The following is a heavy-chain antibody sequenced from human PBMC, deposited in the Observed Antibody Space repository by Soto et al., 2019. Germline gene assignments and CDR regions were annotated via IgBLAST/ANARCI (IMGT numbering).Heavy chain of an antibody. CDR1: GFTFSSYG. CDR2: IWYDGSNK. V-gene: IGHV3-33*01. Sequence: QVQLVESGGGVVQPGRSLRLSCAASGFTFSSYGMHWVRQAPGKGLEWVAVIWYDGSNKYYADSVKGRFTISRDNSKNTLYLQMNSLRAEDTAVYYSARDKGIAAAGTDLDYWGQGTLVTVSS. CDR3: ARDKGIAAAGTDLDY. J-gene: IGHJ4*02. D-gene: IGHD6-13*01.